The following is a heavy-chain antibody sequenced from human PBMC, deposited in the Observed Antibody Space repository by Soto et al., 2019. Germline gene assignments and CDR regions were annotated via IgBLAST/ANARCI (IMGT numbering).Heavy chain of an antibody. D-gene: IGHD2-2*01. Sequence: SETLSLTCAVYGGSFSGYYWSWIRQPPGKGLEWIGEINHSGSTNYNPSLKSRVTISVDTSKNQFSLKLSSVTAADTAVYYCARGACSSTSCYASYVFDYWGQGTLVTVSS. CDR1: GGSFSGYY. J-gene: IGHJ4*02. V-gene: IGHV4-34*01. CDR3: ARGACSSTSCYASYVFDY. CDR2: INHSGST.